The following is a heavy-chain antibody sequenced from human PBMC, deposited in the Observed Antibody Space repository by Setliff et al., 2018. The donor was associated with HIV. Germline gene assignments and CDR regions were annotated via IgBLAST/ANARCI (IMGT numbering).Heavy chain of an antibody. Sequence: ASVKVSCKASGYTFTDYYIHWVQQAPGKGLEWMGWINPNSGGTNYAQKFQGRVTMTRDTSISTAYMELSRLRSDDTAVYYCARDLASKAFDYWGQGTLVTVSS. CDR1: GYTFTDYY. J-gene: IGHJ4*02. CDR2: INPNSGGT. V-gene: IGHV1-2*02. CDR3: ARDLASKAFDY.